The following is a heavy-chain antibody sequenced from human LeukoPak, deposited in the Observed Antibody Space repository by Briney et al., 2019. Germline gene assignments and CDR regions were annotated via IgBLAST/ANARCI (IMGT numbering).Heavy chain of an antibody. CDR1: GDSVGRSDSY. CDR2: IYHSGRT. Sequence: SETLSLTCSVSGDSVGRSDSYWDWIRQPPGKGLEWIGTIYHSGRTYYSPSLKSRVIMSVDPSNNQFSLNLRSVTAADTAVYYCARRRYYDGSGYLEWGQGTLLSVSS. D-gene: IGHD3-22*01. CDR3: ARRRYYDGSGYLE. J-gene: IGHJ1*01. V-gene: IGHV4-39*01.